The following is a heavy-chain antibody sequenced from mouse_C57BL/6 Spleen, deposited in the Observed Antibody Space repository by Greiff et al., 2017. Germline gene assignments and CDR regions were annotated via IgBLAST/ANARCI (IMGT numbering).Heavy chain of an antibody. Sequence: VQLQQPGAELVKPGASVKVSCKASGYTFTSYWMHWVKQRPGQGLEWIGRIHPSDSETNYNQKFKGKATLTVDKSSSTAYMQLRSLTSEDSAVYYCAIKEWFAYWGQGTLVTVSA. CDR2: IHPSDSET. CDR3: AIKEWFAY. J-gene: IGHJ3*01. CDR1: GYTFTSYW. V-gene: IGHV1-74*01.